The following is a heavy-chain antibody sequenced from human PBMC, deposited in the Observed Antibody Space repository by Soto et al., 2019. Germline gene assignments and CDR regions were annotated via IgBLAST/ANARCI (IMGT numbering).Heavy chain of an antibody. Sequence: GGSLSLSCAASGFTFSSYAMHLVRQAPGKGLEWVAVISYDGSNKYYPNSVKSRSTISRNNSKNTLYLQMNILRAEDTADYYYQWPHGDYWGQGTLVPGSS. D-gene: IGHD6-19*01. V-gene: IGHV3-30-3*01. CDR1: GFTFSSYA. CDR3: QWPHGDY. J-gene: IGHJ4*02. CDR2: ISYDGSNK.